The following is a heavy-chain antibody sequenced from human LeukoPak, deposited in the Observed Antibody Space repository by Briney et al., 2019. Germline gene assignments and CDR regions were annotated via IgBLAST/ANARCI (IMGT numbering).Heavy chain of an antibody. Sequence: ASVKVSCKASGYTFISYYMHWVRQAPGQGLEWMGIINPSGGSTSYAQKFQGRVTMTRDTSTSTVYMELSSLRSEDTAVYYCARDREGYCSSTSCYAVRVRYGMDVWGQGTTVTVSS. CDR3: ARDREGYCSSTSCYAVRVRYGMDV. D-gene: IGHD2-2*01. J-gene: IGHJ6*02. CDR2: INPSGGST. V-gene: IGHV1-46*01. CDR1: GYTFISYY.